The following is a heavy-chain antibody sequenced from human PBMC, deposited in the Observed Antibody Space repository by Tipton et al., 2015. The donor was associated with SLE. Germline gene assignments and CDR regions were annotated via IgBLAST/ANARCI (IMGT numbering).Heavy chain of an antibody. D-gene: IGHD2-2*01. Sequence: SLRLSCAASGFMFDGFGMHWVRQAPGKGLEWVANIYYDGSNKLYADSVRGRFAISRDNSKNTLYLQMNSLRAEDTAVYYCASELSPYYGMDVWGQGTTVTVSS. V-gene: IGHV3-30*03. CDR3: ASELSPYYGMDV. J-gene: IGHJ6*02. CDR1: GFMFDGFG. CDR2: IYYDGSNK.